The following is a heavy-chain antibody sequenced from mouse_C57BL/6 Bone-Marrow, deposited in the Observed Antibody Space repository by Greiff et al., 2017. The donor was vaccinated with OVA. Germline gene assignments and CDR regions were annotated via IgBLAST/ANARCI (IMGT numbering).Heavy chain of an antibody. Sequence: QVQLQQSGTELVKPGASVKLSCKASGYTFTSYWMHWVKQRPGQGLEWIGNINPSNGGTNYNEKFKSKATLTVDKSSSTAYMQLSSLTSEDSAVYYCANSSGYSAWFAYWGQGTLVTVSA. CDR1: GYTFTSYW. J-gene: IGHJ3*01. V-gene: IGHV1-53*01. D-gene: IGHD3-2*02. CDR2: INPSNGGT. CDR3: ANSSGYSAWFAY.